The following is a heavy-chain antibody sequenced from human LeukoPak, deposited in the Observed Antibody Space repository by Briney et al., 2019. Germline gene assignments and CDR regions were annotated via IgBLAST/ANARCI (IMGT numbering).Heavy chain of an antibody. V-gene: IGHV3-7*01. CDR2: IKQDGSEK. D-gene: IGHD5-12*01. CDR3: ARDAFRGYQFDP. Sequence: GGSLRLSCTASGFTFSSYWMSWVRQAPGKGLEWVANIKQDGSEKYYVDSVKGRFTISRDNAKNSLYLEMSNLRAEDTAVYYCARDAFRGYQFDPWGQGALVTVSS. J-gene: IGHJ5*02. CDR1: GFTFSSYW.